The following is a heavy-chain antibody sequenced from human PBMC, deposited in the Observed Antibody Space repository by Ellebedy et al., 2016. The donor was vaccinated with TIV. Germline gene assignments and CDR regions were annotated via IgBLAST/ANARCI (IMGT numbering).Heavy chain of an antibody. J-gene: IGHJ4*02. D-gene: IGHD5-18*01. Sequence: PGGSLRLSCAASGFTFSSYSMNWVRQAPGKGLEWVSSISSSSSYIYYADSVKGRFTISRDKAKNSLYLQMNSLRAEDTAVYYCARDSPGLPVFDYWGQGTLVTVSS. V-gene: IGHV3-21*01. CDR2: ISSSSSYI. CDR1: GFTFSSYS. CDR3: ARDSPGLPVFDY.